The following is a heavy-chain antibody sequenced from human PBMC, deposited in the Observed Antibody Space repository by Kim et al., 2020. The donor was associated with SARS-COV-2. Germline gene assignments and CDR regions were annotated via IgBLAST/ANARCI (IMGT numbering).Heavy chain of an antibody. Sequence: GGSLRLSCAVSGFTFSSYWMNWVRQAPGKGLEWVANINQDGSKKYYVDSVKGRFTISRDNAKNSLYLQLNSLRAEDTAVYYCASADEYSSGWYFDYWGQGTLVTVSS. CDR1: GFTFSSYW. CDR2: INQDGSKK. CDR3: ASADEYSSGWYFDY. J-gene: IGHJ4*02. V-gene: IGHV3-7*03. D-gene: IGHD6-19*01.